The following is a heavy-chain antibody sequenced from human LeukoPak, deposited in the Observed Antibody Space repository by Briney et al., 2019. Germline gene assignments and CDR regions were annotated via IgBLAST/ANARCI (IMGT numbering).Heavy chain of an antibody. CDR3: AREILDYGDYGGFDH. J-gene: IGHJ5*02. CDR2: IWYDGSNK. V-gene: IGHV3-33*01. CDR1: GFTFSSYG. Sequence: PGGSLTLSCAASGFTFSSYGMHWVRQAPGKGLEWVAVIWYDGSNKYYADSVKGRFTISRDNSKNTLYLQMNSLRAEDTAVYYCAREILDYGDYGGFDHWGQGTLVTVSS. D-gene: IGHD4-17*01.